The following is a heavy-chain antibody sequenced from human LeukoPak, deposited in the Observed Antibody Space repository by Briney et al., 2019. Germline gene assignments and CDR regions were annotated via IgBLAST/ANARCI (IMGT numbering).Heavy chain of an antibody. Sequence: PSETLSLTCAVSGGPISSYYWSWIRQPPGKGLEWIGYIYYSGSTNYNPSLKSRVTISVDTSKNQFSLKLSSVTAADTAVYYCARTNAPYYDSSGYYHEGFDYWGQGTLVTVSS. J-gene: IGHJ4*02. V-gene: IGHV4-59*01. CDR1: GGPISSYY. CDR3: ARTNAPYYDSSGYYHEGFDY. D-gene: IGHD3-22*01. CDR2: IYYSGST.